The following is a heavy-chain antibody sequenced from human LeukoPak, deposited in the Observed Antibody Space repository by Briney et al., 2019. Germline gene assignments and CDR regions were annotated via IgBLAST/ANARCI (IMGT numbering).Heavy chain of an antibody. V-gene: IGHV3-74*01. J-gene: IGHJ6*02. CDR1: GFTFSNYW. Sequence: PGGSLRLSCVASGFTFSNYWMHWVRQAPGKGLVWVSRISIDGSSTSYADSVKGRFTISRDNAKNTLYVQMNSLRAEDTAVYYCARGNYYAMDVWGQGTTVTVPS. CDR3: ARGNYYAMDV. CDR2: ISIDGSST.